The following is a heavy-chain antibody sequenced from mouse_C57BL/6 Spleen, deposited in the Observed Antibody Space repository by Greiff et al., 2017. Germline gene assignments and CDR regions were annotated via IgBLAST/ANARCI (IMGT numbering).Heavy chain of an antibody. CDR2: IDPNSGGT. CDR3: EREGLGTSVVVSPFAY. V-gene: IGHV1-72*01. D-gene: IGHD1-1*01. J-gene: IGHJ3*01. CDR1: GYTFTSYW. Sequence: QVQLQQPGAELVKPGASVKLSCKASGYTFTSYWMHWVKQRPGRGLEWIGRIDPNSGGTKYNEKFKSKATLTVDKPTSTAYMQISSLTSEDSAVYYVEREGLGTSVVVSPFAYWGQGTLVTVSA.